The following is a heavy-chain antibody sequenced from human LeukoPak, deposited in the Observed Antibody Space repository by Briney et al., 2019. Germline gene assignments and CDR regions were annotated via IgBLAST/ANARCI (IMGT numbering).Heavy chain of an antibody. CDR2: FDPEDGET. Sequence: ASVKVSCKVSGYTLTELSMHWVRQAPGKGLEWMGGFDPEDGETIYAQKFQGRVTMTEDTSTDTAYMDLSSLRSEDTAVYYCATRVYYYGSGSYHFDYWGQGTLVTVSS. V-gene: IGHV1-24*01. CDR1: GYTLTELS. D-gene: IGHD3-10*01. CDR3: ATRVYYYGSGSYHFDY. J-gene: IGHJ4*02.